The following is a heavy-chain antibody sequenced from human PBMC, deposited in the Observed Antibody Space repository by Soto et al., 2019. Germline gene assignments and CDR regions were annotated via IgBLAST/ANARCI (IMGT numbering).Heavy chain of an antibody. D-gene: IGHD3-10*01. CDR3: ARSPRSMVRGWDWFDP. J-gene: IGHJ5*02. Sequence: SLTCTVSVGSISSYYWSWIRQPPWKGLEWIGYIYYSGSTNYNPSLKSRVTISVDTSKNQFSLKLSSVTAADTAVYYCARSPRSMVRGWDWFDPWGQGTLVTVSS. CDR1: VGSISSYY. V-gene: IGHV4-59*01. CDR2: IYYSGST.